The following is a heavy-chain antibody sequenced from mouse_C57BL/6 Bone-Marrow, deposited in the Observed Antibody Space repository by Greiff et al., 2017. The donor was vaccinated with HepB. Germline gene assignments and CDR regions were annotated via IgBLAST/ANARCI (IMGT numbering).Heavy chain of an antibody. V-gene: IGHV5-16*01. D-gene: IGHD1-1*01. J-gene: IGHJ2*01. CDR3: ARGHYGSSFLFDY. CDR2: INYDGSST. CDR1: GFTFSDYY. Sequence: EVMLVESEGGLVQPGSSMKLSCTASGFTFSDYYMAWVRQVPEKGLEWVANINYDGSSTYYLDSLKSRFIISRDNAKNILYLQMSSLKSEDTATYYCARGHYGSSFLFDYWGQGTTLTVSS.